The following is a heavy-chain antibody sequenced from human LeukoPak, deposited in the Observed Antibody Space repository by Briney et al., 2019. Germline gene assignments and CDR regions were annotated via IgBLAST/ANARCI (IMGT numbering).Heavy chain of an antibody. CDR3: AKLNLGEMAYFDS. Sequence: GGSLRLSCEASGFIFSSYVMGWVRQAPGKGLEWVSSISVGGGDTFTADAVKGRFTITRENSKNTLYLQMMGLRVEDTAIYYCAKLNLGEMAYFDSWGQGILVTVSS. CDR2: ISVGGGDT. D-gene: IGHD2-21*01. J-gene: IGHJ4*02. CDR1: GFIFSSYV. V-gene: IGHV3-23*01.